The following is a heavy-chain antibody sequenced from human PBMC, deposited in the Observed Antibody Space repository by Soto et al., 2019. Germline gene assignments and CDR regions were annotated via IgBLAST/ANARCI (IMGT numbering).Heavy chain of an antibody. V-gene: IGHV1-69*01. J-gene: IGHJ6*02. CDR2: IIPIFGTA. Sequence: VQLVQSGAEVKKPGSSVKVSCKASGGTFSSYAISWVRQAPGQGLEWMGGIIPIFGTANYAQKFQGRVTITADESTSSAYMELSSLRSEDTAVYYCASNSRLNYYGSGSYLNYYYYGMDVWGQGTTVTVSS. CDR1: GGTFSSYA. CDR3: ASNSRLNYYGSGSYLNYYYYGMDV. D-gene: IGHD3-10*01.